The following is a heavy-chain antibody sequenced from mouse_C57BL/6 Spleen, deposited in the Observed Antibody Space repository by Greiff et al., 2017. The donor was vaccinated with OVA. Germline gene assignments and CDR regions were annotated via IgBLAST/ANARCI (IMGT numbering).Heavy chain of an antibody. V-gene: IGHV1-42*01. CDR3: ARRERAMDY. Sequence: EVMLVESGPELVKPGASVKISCKASGYSFTGYYMNWVKQSPEKSLEWIGEINPSTGGTTYNQKFKAKATLTVDKSSSTAYMQLKSLTSEDSAVYYCARRERAMDYWGQGTSVTVSS. CDR1: GYSFTGYY. J-gene: IGHJ4*01. CDR2: INPSTGGT.